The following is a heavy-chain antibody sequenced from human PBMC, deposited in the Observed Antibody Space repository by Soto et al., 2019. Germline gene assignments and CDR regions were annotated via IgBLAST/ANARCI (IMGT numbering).Heavy chain of an antibody. CDR1: GFTFSSYG. Sequence: QVQLVESGGVVVQPGRSLRLSCAASGFTFSSYGMHWVRQAPGKGLEWVEVISYDGSNKYYADSVKGRFTIARDNSKKTLYLQMNSRRAEDTTVYYCAKLPGQYYDYIWGSYRFSSLDYWGQGTLGTF. CDR3: AKLPGQYYDYIWGSYRFSSLDY. CDR2: ISYDGSNK. V-gene: IGHV3-30*18. J-gene: IGHJ4*02. D-gene: IGHD3-16*02.